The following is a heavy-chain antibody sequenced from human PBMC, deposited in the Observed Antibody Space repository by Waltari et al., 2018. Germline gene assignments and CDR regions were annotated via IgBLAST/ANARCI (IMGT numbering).Heavy chain of an antibody. CDR1: GGSIGSYY. V-gene: IGHV4-59*01. CDR3: ARGGSYHLDY. J-gene: IGHJ4*02. CDR2: IYYSGST. Sequence: QVQLQESGPGLVKPSETLSLTCTVSGGSIGSYYWCWIRQPPGKGLEWIGYIYYSGSTNYNPSLKSRVTISVDTSKNQFSLKLSSVTAADTAVYYCARGGSYHLDYWGQGTLVTVSS. D-gene: IGHD1-26*01.